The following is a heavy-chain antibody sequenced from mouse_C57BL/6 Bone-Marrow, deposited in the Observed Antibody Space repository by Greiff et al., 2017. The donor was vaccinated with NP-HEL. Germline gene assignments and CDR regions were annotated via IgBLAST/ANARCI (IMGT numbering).Heavy chain of an antibody. CDR1: GYSFTGYY. CDR2: INPSTGGT. D-gene: IGHD1-1*01. V-gene: IGHV1-42*01. Sequence: VQLQQSGPELVKPGASVKISCKASGYSFTGYYMNWVKQSPEKSLEWIGEINPSTGGTTYNQKFKAKATLTVDKSSSTAYMPLNSLTSEDSAVYYCASTLSYYYGSSSWFVCWGRGTLVTVSA. CDR3: ASTLSYYYGSSSWFVC. J-gene: IGHJ3*01.